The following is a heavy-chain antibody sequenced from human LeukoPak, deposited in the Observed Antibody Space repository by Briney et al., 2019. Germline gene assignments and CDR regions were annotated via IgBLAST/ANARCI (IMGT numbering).Heavy chain of an antibody. D-gene: IGHD3-10*01. CDR1: GYTFTSYG. V-gene: IGHV1-18*01. Sequence: GASVKVSCKASGYTFTSYGISWVRQAPGQGLEWMGWISTYKGNTNYAQKFEGRVTMTTDTSTRTAYMELRSLRSDDTAVYYCARDSQGYYGSGSYYTEYFHHWGQGTPVTVSS. CDR3: ARDSQGYYGSGSYYTEYFHH. CDR2: ISTYKGNT. J-gene: IGHJ1*01.